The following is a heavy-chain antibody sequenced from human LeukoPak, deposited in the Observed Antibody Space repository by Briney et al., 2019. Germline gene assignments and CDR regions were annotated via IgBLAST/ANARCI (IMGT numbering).Heavy chain of an antibody. V-gene: IGHV4-4*07. CDR3: ARESTYYYDSSGYSNWFDP. D-gene: IGHD3-22*01. CDR2: IYTSGST. CDR1: GGSISSYY. Sequence: KPSETLSLTCTVSGGSISSYYWSWIRQPAGKGLQWIGRIYTSGSTNYNPSLNSRVTISVDTSKNQFSLTLSSVTAADTAVYYCARESTYYYDSSGYSNWFDPWGQGTLVTVSS. J-gene: IGHJ5*02.